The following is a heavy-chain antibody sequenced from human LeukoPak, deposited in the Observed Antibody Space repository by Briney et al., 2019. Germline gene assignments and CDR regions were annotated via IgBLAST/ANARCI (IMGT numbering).Heavy chain of an antibody. CDR1: GFTFSSYA. CDR2: ISYDGSNK. Sequence: GGSLRLSCAASGFTFSSYAMHWVRQAPGKGLEWVAVISYDGSNKYYADSVKGRFTISRDNSKNTLYLQMNSLRAEDTAVYYCARDPGPFYGEGGFGYWGQGTWSPSPQ. J-gene: IGHJ4*02. D-gene: IGHD4-17*01. V-gene: IGHV3-30*04. CDR3: ARDPGPFYGEGGFGY.